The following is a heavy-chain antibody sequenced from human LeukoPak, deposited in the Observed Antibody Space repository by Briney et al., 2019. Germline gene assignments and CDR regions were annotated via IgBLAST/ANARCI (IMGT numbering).Heavy chain of an antibody. D-gene: IGHD3-10*01. CDR3: ARGRYYYGSGSRGGIDP. V-gene: IGHV1-8*02. CDR1: GYTFTAHD. CDR2: MNPKSGST. J-gene: IGHJ5*02. Sequence: ASVKVSCKTSGYTFTAHDIFWVRQAAGQGLEWMGWMNPKSGSTAYAQKVQGRVTMTRDMSTSTVYMELSSLRSEDTAVYYCARGRYYYGSGSRGGIDPWGQGTLVTVSS.